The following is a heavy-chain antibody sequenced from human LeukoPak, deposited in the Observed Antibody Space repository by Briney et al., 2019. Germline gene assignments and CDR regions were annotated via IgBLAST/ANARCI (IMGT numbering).Heavy chain of an antibody. CDR1: GFTVSSNY. D-gene: IGHD6-19*01. J-gene: IGHJ4*02. CDR3: ARLAVPATWYFDH. V-gene: IGHV3-53*01. CDR2: IYSGGST. Sequence: PGGSLRLSCAASGFTVSSNYMSWVRQAPGKGLEWVSVIYSGGSTYYADSVKGRFTISRDNSKNTLYLQMNSLRAEDTAVYYCARLAVPATWYFDHWGQGTLVTVSS.